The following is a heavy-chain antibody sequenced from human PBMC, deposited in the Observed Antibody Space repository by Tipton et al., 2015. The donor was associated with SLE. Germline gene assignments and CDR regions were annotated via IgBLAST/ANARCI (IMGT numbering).Heavy chain of an antibody. CDR1: GGSISSYY. J-gene: IGHJ4*02. CDR3: ARESGWDPLFDY. V-gene: IGHV4-59*01. Sequence: TLSLTCTVSGGSISSYYWSWIRQPPGKGLEWIGYIYYIGSPNYNPSLKSRVPISVDTSKNQFSLKLSSVTAADAAVYDCARESGWDPLFDYWGQGTLVTVSS. CDR2: IYYIGSP. D-gene: IGHD6-25*01.